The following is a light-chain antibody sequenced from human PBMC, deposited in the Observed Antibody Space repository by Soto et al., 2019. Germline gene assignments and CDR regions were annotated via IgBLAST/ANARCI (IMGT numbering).Light chain of an antibody. V-gene: IGKV4-1*01. CDR1: QSILYSSNSKNY. Sequence: DIVMTQSPDSLAVSLGERATIHCKSSQSILYSSNSKNYLAWYQQKPGHPPKMLFYWASTRGSGVPARSSGSESGTDFTLTISSLQAEDVAVYYCQQYYSSPRTFGQGTKVEI. J-gene: IGKJ1*01. CDR3: QQYYSSPRT. CDR2: WAS.